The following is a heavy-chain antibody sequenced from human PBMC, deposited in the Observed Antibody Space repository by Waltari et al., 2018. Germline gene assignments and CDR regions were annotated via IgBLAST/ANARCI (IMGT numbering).Heavy chain of an antibody. V-gene: IGHV3-53*01. CDR2: IYSGGST. CDR3: ARGGRMVRGYRDY. CDR1: GFTVSSNY. D-gene: IGHD3-10*01. Sequence: EVQLVESGGGLIQPGGSLRLSCAASGFTVSSNYMSWVRQAPGKGLEWVSVIYSGGSTYYADSVKGRFTISRDNSKNTLYLQMNSLRAEDTAVYYCARGGRMVRGYRDYWGQGTLVTVSS. J-gene: IGHJ4*02.